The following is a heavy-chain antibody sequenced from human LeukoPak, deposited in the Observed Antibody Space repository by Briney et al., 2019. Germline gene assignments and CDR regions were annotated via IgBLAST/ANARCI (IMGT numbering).Heavy chain of an antibody. CDR2: IYYSGST. Sequence: SETLSLTCTVSGGSISSYYWSWIRQPPGKGLEWIGYIYYSGSTNYNPSLKSRVTISVDTSKNQFSLELSSVTAADTAVYYCASHRVQLWSPYYYYYGMDVWGQGTTVTVSS. CDR3: ASHRVQLWSPYYYYYGMDV. D-gene: IGHD5-18*01. V-gene: IGHV4-59*01. CDR1: GGSISSYY. J-gene: IGHJ6*02.